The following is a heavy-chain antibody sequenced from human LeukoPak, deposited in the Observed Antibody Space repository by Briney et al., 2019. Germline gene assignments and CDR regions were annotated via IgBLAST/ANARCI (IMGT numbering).Heavy chain of an antibody. D-gene: IGHD6-13*01. J-gene: IGHJ3*02. CDR3: ARVLYSSSWCAFDI. CDR1: GFSLSTSGMR. V-gene: IGHV2-70*04. Sequence: SGPALVKPTQTLTLTCTFSGFSLSTSGMRVSWIRQPPGKALEWLARIDWDDAKFYSTSLKTRLTISKDTSKNQVVLTMTNMDPVDTATYYCARVLYSSSWCAFDIWGQGTMVTVSS. CDR2: IDWDDAK.